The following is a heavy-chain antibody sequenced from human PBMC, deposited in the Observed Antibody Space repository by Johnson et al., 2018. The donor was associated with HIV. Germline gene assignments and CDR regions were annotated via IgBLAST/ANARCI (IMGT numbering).Heavy chain of an antibody. CDR3: AREGYSNSWTRGAFDI. CDR1: GFTFSSYA. D-gene: IGHD6-13*01. Sequence: VQLVESGGDVVQPGRSLRLSCAASGFTFSSYAMHWVRQAPGKGLEWVAFISYDGSNKYYADSVKGRFTISRDNSKNTLYLQMNSLRAEDTAVYHCAREGYSNSWTRGAFDIWGQGTMVTVSS. V-gene: IGHV3-30*04. J-gene: IGHJ3*02. CDR2: ISYDGSNK.